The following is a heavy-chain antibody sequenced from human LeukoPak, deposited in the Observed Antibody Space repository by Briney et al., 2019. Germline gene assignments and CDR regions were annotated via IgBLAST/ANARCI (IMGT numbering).Heavy chain of an antibody. J-gene: IGHJ4*02. D-gene: IGHD5-18*01. CDR1: GFTFDDYG. CDR3: ARSALDVGYSYGYFDY. V-gene: IGHV3-20*04. CDR2: INWNGGST. Sequence: GGSLRLSCAASGFTFDDYGMSWVRQAPGKGLEWASGINWNGGSTGYADSVKGRFTISRDNAKNSLYLQMNSLRAEDTALYYCARSALDVGYSYGYFDYWGQGTLVTVSS.